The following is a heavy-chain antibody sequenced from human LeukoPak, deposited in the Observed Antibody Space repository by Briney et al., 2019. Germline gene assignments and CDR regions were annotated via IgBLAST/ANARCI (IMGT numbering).Heavy chain of an antibody. CDR1: GFTLSSYS. D-gene: IGHD3-22*01. Sequence: PGGSLRLSCAASGFTLSSYSMNWVRQAPGKGLEWVSSISSSSSYIYYADSVKGRFAISRDNAKNSLYLQMNSLRAEDTAVYYCASSRLVVGIDYWGQGTLVTVSS. J-gene: IGHJ4*02. CDR2: ISSSSSYI. CDR3: ASSRLVVGIDY. V-gene: IGHV3-21*01.